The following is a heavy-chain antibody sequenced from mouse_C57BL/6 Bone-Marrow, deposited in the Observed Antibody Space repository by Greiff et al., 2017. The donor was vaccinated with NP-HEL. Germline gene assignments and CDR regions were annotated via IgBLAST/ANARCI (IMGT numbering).Heavy chain of an antibody. CDR1: GYTFTSYW. CDR3: ARSGGYGFAY. D-gene: IGHD2-2*01. J-gene: IGHJ3*01. Sequence: QVQLQQPGAELVKPGASVKLSCKASGYTFTSYWMHWVKQRPGRGLEWIGRFDPNSGGTKYNEKFKSKATLTVDKPSSQAYMQLSSLTSEDSAVYYCARSGGYGFAYWGQGTLVTVSA. V-gene: IGHV1-72*01. CDR2: FDPNSGGT.